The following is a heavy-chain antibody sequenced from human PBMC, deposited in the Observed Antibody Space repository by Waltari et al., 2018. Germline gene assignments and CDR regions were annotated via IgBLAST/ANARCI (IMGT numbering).Heavy chain of an antibody. CDR1: ADSVSSTCW. D-gene: IGHD2-15*01. Sequence: QLQLQESGPGLVKPSGTLSLTCAVSADSVSSTCWWSWVRQSPKKGLEWIGQVHGTGKTNYIPSVASRVTISLDTYNNQFSLKMTSSTAADTAVYYCARDRGRGLYLDSWGPGILVTVSP. J-gene: IGHJ4*02. V-gene: IGHV4-4*02. CDR2: VHGTGKT. CDR3: ARDRGRGLYLDS.